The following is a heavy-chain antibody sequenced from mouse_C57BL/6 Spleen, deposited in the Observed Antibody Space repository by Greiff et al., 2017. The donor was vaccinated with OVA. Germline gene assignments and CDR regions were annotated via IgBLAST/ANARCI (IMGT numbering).Heavy chain of an antibody. J-gene: IGHJ2*01. CDR2: IYPGDGDT. V-gene: IGHV1-82*01. CDR1: GYAFSSSW. D-gene: IGHD1-1*02. CDR3: ARSVVVYYFDC. Sequence: VQLQQSGPELVKPGASVKISCKASGYAFSSSWMNWVKQRPGKGLEWIGRIYPGDGDTNYNGKFKGKATLTADKSSSTAYMQLSSLTSEDSAVYFCARSVVVYYFDCWGQGTTPTVSS.